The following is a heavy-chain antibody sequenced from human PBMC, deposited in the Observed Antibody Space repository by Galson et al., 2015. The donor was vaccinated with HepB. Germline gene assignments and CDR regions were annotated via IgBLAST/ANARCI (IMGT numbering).Heavy chain of an antibody. J-gene: IGHJ3*02. Sequence: SLRLSCAASRFTFSRYGMHWVRQAPGKGLEWVAVISYDGSNKYYADSVKGRFTISRVNSKNTLYLQMNSLRAEDTAVYYCATDCSGGSCSTREIFGDAFDIWGQGTTVTVSS. V-gene: IGHV3-30*03. CDR2: ISYDGSNK. CDR1: RFTFSRYG. D-gene: IGHD2-15*01. CDR3: ATDCSGGSCSTREIFGDAFDI.